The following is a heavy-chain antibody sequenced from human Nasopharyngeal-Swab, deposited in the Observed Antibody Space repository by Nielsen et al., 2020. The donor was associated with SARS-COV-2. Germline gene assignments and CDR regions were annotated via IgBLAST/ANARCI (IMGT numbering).Heavy chain of an antibody. Sequence: GGSLRLSCAASGFTFSSYWMHWVRQAPGKGLVWVSRINSDGSSTSYADSVKGRFTISRDNAKNSLYLQMNSLRAEDTAVYYCARAHTAGYCSSTSCPRRDDAFDIWGQGTMVTVSS. J-gene: IGHJ3*02. CDR2: INSDGSST. V-gene: IGHV3-74*01. CDR3: ARAHTAGYCSSTSCPRRDDAFDI. CDR1: GFTFSSYW. D-gene: IGHD2-2*01.